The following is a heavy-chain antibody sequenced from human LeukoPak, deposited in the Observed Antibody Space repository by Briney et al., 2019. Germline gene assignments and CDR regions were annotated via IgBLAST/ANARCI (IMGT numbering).Heavy chain of an antibody. V-gene: IGHV5-51*01. CDR1: GYSFTNYW. CDR3: ARPLDSVAGTSSDY. Sequence: GESVKISCKGSGYSFTNYWIGWVRQMPGKGLEWMGVIYPGDSDTRYSPSFQGQVTISVDKSISTAYLHWSSLKASDTAMYYCARPLDSVAGTSSDYWGQGTLLTVSS. J-gene: IGHJ4*02. D-gene: IGHD6-19*01. CDR2: IYPGDSDT.